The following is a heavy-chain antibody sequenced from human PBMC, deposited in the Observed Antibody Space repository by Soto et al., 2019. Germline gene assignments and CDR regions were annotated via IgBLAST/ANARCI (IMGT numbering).Heavy chain of an antibody. CDR2: IYHSGST. V-gene: IGHV4-4*02. J-gene: IGHJ4*02. CDR1: GGSISSSNW. D-gene: IGHD6-13*01. CDR3: ARDPIAALAPFDY. Sequence: KTSETLSLTCAVSGGSISSSNWWSWVRQPPGKGLEWIGEIYHSGSTNYNPSLKSRVTISVDKSKNQFSLKLSSVTAADTAVYYCARDPIAALAPFDYWGQGTLVTVSS.